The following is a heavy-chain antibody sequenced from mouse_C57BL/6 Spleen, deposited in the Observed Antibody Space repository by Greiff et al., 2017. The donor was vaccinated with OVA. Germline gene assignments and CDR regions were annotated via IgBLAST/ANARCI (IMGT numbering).Heavy chain of an antibody. CDR1: GYTFTDYE. D-gene: IGHD2-4*01. CDR3: TRDDYDDRFAY. V-gene: IGHV1-15*01. Sequence: VQLQQSGAELVRPGASVTLSCKASGYTFTDYEMHWVKQTPVHGLEWIGAIDPETGGTAYNQKVKGKAILTADKSSSTAYMELRSLTSEDSAVYYCTRDDYDDRFAYWGQGTLVTVSA. CDR2: IDPETGGT. J-gene: IGHJ3*01.